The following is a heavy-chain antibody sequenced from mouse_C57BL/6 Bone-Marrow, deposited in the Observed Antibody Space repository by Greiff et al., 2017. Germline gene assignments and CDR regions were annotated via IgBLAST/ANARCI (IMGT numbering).Heavy chain of an antibody. CDR1: GYTFTSYW. CDR3: ARRGAYYLYAMDY. Sequence: VQLQQPGTELVKPGASVKLSCKASGYTFTSYWMHWVKQRPGQGLEWIGNINPSNGGTNYNEKFKSKATLTVDQSSSTAYMQLSSLTSEDSAVYYCARRGAYYLYAMDYWGQGASVTVSS. V-gene: IGHV1-53*01. D-gene: IGHD2-10*01. J-gene: IGHJ4*01. CDR2: INPSNGGT.